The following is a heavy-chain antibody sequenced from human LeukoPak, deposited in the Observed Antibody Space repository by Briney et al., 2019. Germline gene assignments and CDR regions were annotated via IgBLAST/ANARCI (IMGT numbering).Heavy chain of an antibody. CDR1: GFTVSSNY. CDR3: AKDQDVYYYGSGSPQPFDY. D-gene: IGHD3-10*01. CDR2: IYSGGST. V-gene: IGHV3-66*01. Sequence: GGSLRLSCAASGFTVSSNYMSWVRQAPGKGLEWVSVIYSGGSTYYADSVKGRFTISRDNSKNTLYLQMNSLRAEDTAVYYCAKDQDVYYYGSGSPQPFDYWGQGTLVTVSS. J-gene: IGHJ4*02.